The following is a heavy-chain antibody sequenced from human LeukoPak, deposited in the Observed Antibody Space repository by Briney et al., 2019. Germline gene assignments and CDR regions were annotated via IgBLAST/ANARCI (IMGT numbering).Heavy chain of an antibody. CDR1: GFTFSTYA. Sequence: GGSLRLSCAASGFTFSTYAMSWVRQAPGKGLEWVSVVSGTGGRTYYADSVKGRFTISRDNAKNTLYLQMNSLRAEDTAVYYCARGSSGSPWGQGTLVTVSS. CDR2: VSGTGGRT. J-gene: IGHJ4*02. D-gene: IGHD1-26*01. V-gene: IGHV3-23*01. CDR3: ARGSSGSP.